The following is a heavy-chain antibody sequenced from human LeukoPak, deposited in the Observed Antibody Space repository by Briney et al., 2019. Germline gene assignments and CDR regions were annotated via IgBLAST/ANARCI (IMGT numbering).Heavy chain of an antibody. V-gene: IGHV3-30*02. Sequence: PGGSLRLSCAASGFIFNNHGMHWVRQAPGKGLEWVTFIRYDGSNKYYADSVKGRFTISRDNSKNTLYLQMNSLRAEDTAVYYCAKDFATSATAVSDWGQGSLVTVSS. CDR1: GFIFNNHG. J-gene: IGHJ4*02. CDR3: AKDFATSATAVSD. D-gene: IGHD1-26*01. CDR2: IRYDGSNK.